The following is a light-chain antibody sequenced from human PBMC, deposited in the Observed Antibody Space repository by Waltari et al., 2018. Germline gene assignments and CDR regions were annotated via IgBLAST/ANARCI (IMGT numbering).Light chain of an antibody. CDR1: QRVSSY. CDR2: DAS. CDR3: QQRSNWPPIT. Sequence: EIVLTQSPATLSLSPGERATLSCRASQRVSSYLAWYQHKPGKAPRLLIYDASNRATGIPARFSGSGSGTDFTLTISSLEPEDFAVYYCQQRSNWPPITFGQGTRLEIK. V-gene: IGKV3-11*01. J-gene: IGKJ5*01.